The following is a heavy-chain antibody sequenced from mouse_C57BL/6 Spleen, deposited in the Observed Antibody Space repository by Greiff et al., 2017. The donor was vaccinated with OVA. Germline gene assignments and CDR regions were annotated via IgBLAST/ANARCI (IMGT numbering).Heavy chain of an antibody. CDR3: ARQGGNYGYYAMDY. D-gene: IGHD2-1*01. V-gene: IGHV5-9*01. CDR1: GFTFSSYT. Sequence: EVKLVESGGGLVKPGGSLKLSCAASGFTFSSYTMSWVRQTPEKRLEWVATISGGGGNTYYPDSVKGRFTISRDNAKNTLYLQMSSLRSEDTALYYCARQGGNYGYYAMDYWGQGTSVTVSS. J-gene: IGHJ4*01. CDR2: ISGGGGNT.